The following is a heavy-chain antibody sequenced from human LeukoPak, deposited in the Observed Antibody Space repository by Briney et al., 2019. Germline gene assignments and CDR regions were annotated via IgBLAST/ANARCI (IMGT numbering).Heavy chain of an antibody. V-gene: IGHV4-30-4*01. D-gene: IGHD2-21*01. Sequence: SSETLSLTCTVSGGSISSGDYYWTWIRQPPGKGLEWIGYIYYSGSTYYNPSLKSRVTISVDTSKNQFSLKLSSVTAADTAVYYCARVMEVSFDYWGQGTLVTVSS. J-gene: IGHJ4*02. CDR1: GGSISSGDYY. CDR2: IYYSGST. CDR3: ARVMEVSFDY.